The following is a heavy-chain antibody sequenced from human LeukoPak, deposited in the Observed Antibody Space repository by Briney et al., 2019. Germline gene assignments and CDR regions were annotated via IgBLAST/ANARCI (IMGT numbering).Heavy chain of an antibody. D-gene: IGHD2-15*01. CDR1: GGSISSYY. CDR3: ASTYSDAFDI. V-gene: IGHV4-59*04. Sequence: SETLSLTCTVSGGSISSYYWSWIRQPPGKGLEWIGYIYYSGSTYYNPSLKSRVTISVDTSKNQFSLKLSSVTAADTAVYYCASTYSDAFDIWGQETMVTVSS. J-gene: IGHJ3*02. CDR2: IYYSGST.